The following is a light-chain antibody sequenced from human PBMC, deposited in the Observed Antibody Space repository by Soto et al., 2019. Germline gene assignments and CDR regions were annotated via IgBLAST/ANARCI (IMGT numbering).Light chain of an antibody. CDR3: CSYAGYYIWV. CDR1: SSDVGAYNY. Sequence: QSALTQPRSVSGSPGQSVTISCTGTSSDVGAYNYVSWYQQHAGKAPKLMIYDVSKRPSGVPDRFSGSKSANTASLTISGLQAEDEADYYCCSYAGYYIWVFGGGTKLTVL. J-gene: IGLJ3*02. V-gene: IGLV2-11*01. CDR2: DVS.